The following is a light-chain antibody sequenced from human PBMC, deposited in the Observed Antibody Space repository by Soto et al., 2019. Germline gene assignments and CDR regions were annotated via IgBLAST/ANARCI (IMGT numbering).Light chain of an antibody. CDR2: TTS. Sequence: DTQMTQSPSSLSASVGDRVTITCRASQTISSYLNWYQQKPGKAPKLLIYTTSNLQSGVPSRFGGSGSGTHFTLTIGSLQPEDFATYYCQQSYRTPWTFGQGTNVEIK. CDR1: QTISSY. J-gene: IGKJ1*01. CDR3: QQSYRTPWT. V-gene: IGKV1-39*01.